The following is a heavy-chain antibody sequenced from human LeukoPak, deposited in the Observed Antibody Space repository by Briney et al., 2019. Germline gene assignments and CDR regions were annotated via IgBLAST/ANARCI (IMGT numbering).Heavy chain of an antibody. Sequence: SQTLSLTCTVSGGSISSGSYYWSWIRQPAGKGLEWTGRIYTSGSTNYNPSLKSRVTISVDTSKNQFSLKLSSVTAADTAVYYCARDNDFWSAWGQGTLVTVSS. D-gene: IGHD3-3*01. CDR3: ARDNDFWSA. V-gene: IGHV4-61*02. CDR2: IYTSGST. CDR1: GGSISSGSYY. J-gene: IGHJ5*02.